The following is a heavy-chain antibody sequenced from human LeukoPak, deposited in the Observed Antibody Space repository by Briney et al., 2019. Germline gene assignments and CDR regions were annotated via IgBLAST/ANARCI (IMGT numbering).Heavy chain of an antibody. CDR1: VYTFTGYY. CDR3: ARDPIGDGSNFNWFDP. CDR2: INPNSGGT. V-gene: IGHV1-2*02. J-gene: IGHJ5*02. D-gene: IGHD5-24*01. Sequence: ASVKVSCKASVYTFTGYYMHWVRQAPGQGLEWMGWINPNSGGTNNAQKFQGRVTMTGDTSISTAYMELSRLRSDDTAVYYCARDPIGDGSNFNWFDPWGQGTQVTVSS.